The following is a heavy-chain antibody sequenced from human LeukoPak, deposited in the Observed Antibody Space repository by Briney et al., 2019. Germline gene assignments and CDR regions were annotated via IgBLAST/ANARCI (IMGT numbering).Heavy chain of an antibody. CDR3: AKSGYGYWGYFDY. CDR2: IKQDGSEK. Sequence: GGSLRLSCAASGFTFSSYWMSWVRQAPGKGLEWVANIKQDGSEKYYVDSVKGRFTISRDNAKNSLYLQMNSLRAEDTAVYYCAKSGYGYWGYFDYWGQGTLVTVSS. D-gene: IGHD5-18*01. CDR1: GFTFSSYW. J-gene: IGHJ4*02. V-gene: IGHV3-7*03.